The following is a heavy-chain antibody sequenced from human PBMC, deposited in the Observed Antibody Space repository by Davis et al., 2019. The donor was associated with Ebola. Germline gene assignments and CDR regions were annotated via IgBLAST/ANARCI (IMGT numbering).Heavy chain of an antibody. CDR2: INPNSGGT. CDR1: GYTFTGYY. J-gene: IGHJ2*01. CDR3: ARGRICGGDCFLYFDL. Sequence: ASVKVSCKASGYTFTGYYMHWVRQAPGQGLEWMGWINPNSGGTNYAQKFQGRVTMTRDTSISTAYMELSSLRSEDTAVYYCARGRICGGDCFLYFDLWGRGTLVTVPS. D-gene: IGHD2-21*01. V-gene: IGHV1-2*02.